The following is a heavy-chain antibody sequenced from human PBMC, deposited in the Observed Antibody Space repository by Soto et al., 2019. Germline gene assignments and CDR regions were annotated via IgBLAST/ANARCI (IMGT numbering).Heavy chain of an antibody. J-gene: IGHJ6*02. V-gene: IGHV1-46*01. Sequence: QVQLVQSGAEVKKPGASVKVSCKASGYTFTSYYMHWVRQAPGQGLEWMGIINPSGGSTSYAQKFQGRVTMTRDTSTSTVYMEMSSLRSEATAVYCCASPAARTIKYGMDVWGQGTTVTVSS. CDR2: INPSGGST. D-gene: IGHD6-6*01. CDR3: ASPAARTIKYGMDV. CDR1: GYTFTSYY.